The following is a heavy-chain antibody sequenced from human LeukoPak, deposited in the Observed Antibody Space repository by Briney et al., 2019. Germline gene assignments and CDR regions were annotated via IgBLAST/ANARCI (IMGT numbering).Heavy chain of an antibody. CDR2: IWYDGSNK. D-gene: IGHD1-1*01. J-gene: IGHJ4*02. Sequence: GGSLRLSCAASGFTFSSYAMHWVRQAPGKGLEWVAVIWYDGSNKYYADSVKGRFTISRDNARNSLFLQMNSLRDEDTAVYYCARGPGTPRIDFWGQGTLVTVSS. V-gene: IGHV3-33*01. CDR1: GFTFSSYA. CDR3: ARGPGTPRIDF.